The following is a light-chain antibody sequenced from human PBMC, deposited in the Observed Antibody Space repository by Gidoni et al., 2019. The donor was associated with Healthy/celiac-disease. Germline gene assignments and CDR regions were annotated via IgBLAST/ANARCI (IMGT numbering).Light chain of an antibody. J-gene: IGKJ1*01. Sequence: DIQMTQSPSTLSASVGDSVPITCRASQSISSWLAWYQQKPGKAPKLMIYKASSLERGVPSRFSGSGSGTEFTLTISSLQPDDFATYYCQQYNSYSWTFGQGTKVEIK. V-gene: IGKV1-5*03. CDR2: KAS. CDR1: QSISSW. CDR3: QQYNSYSWT.